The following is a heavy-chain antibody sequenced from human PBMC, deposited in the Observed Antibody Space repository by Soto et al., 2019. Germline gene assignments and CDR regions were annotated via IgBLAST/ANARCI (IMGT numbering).Heavy chain of an antibody. D-gene: IGHD1-1*01. V-gene: IGHV3-23*01. Sequence: PGGSLRLSCAASGFTFSNYAMTWVRQAPGKGLEWVSIISGDGSSTYYGDSVKGRFTISRDNSKNTLYLQMKSLRTEDTAMYYCVKEGPITNCYFDSGGQGTLVPAS. CDR1: GFTFSNYA. CDR3: VKEGPITNCYFDS. CDR2: ISGDGSST. J-gene: IGHJ4*02.